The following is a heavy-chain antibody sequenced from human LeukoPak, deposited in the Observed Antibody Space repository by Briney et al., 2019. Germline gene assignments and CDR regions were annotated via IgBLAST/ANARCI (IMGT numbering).Heavy chain of an antibody. D-gene: IGHD3-10*01. V-gene: IGHV1-46*01. CDR1: GYTFTIYY. J-gene: IGHJ6*04. Sequence: SVNVSCKASGYTFTIYYMHWVRQAPGQGLEWMGIINPSGCSTRYAQKFQGRVTITRDTSTSTVYMELSSLRSEDTAVYYCARVDGDYYYYGMDVWGKGTTVTVSS. CDR2: INPSGCST. CDR3: ARVDGDYYYYGMDV.